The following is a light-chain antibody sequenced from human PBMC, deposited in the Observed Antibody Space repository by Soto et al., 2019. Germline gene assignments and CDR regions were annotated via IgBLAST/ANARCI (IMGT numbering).Light chain of an antibody. CDR2: AAS. Sequence: DIQMTQSPSSLSASVGDRVTITCRASQSISRYLNWYQQKPGKAPKLLMYAASSLQSGVPSRFSSSGTGAAFALTISSLQPEDFATYYCQQSYSSPWTFGQGTKLDIK. CDR1: QSISRY. V-gene: IGKV1-39*01. J-gene: IGKJ2*02. CDR3: QQSYSSPWT.